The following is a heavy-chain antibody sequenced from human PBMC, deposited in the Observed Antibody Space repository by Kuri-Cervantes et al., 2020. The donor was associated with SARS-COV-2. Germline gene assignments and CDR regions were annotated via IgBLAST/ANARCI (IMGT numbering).Heavy chain of an antibody. CDR1: GFTFSSYS. CDR3: ARGYRYNLPYFDY. Sequence: GESLKISCAASGFTFSSYSMNWVRQAPGKGLEWVSYISSSSSTIYYADSVKGRFTISRDNAKNSLYLQMNSLRAEDTAVYYCARGYRYNLPYFDYWGQGTLVTVSS. V-gene: IGHV3-48*01. CDR2: ISSSSSTI. J-gene: IGHJ4*02. D-gene: IGHD1-1*01.